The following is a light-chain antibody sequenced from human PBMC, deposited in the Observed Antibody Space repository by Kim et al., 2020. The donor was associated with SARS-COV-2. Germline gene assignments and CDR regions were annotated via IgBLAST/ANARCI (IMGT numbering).Light chain of an antibody. CDR1: QSVSSN. J-gene: IGKJ2*01. CDR2: GAS. Sequence: GSPGERATLSCRASQSVSSNLAWYQQKPGQAPRLLIYGASTRATCIPARFSGSGSGTEFTLTISSLQSEDFAVYYCQQYNNWPMYTFGQGTKLEI. V-gene: IGKV3-15*01. CDR3: QQYNNWPMYT.